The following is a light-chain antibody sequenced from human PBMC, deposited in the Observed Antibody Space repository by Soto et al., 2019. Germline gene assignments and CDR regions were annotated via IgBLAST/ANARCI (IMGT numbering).Light chain of an antibody. CDR2: DAS. V-gene: IGKV1-12*01. J-gene: IGKJ4*01. CDR3: QQANSFPLT. Sequence: DIQMTQSPSSLSASVGDRVTITCRASQVISKFLNWYQLKPGKAPKLLIFDASELETGVTSRFSGSRSGTDFTLTISSLQPEDFATYYCQQANSFPLTFGGGTKVDIK. CDR1: QVISKF.